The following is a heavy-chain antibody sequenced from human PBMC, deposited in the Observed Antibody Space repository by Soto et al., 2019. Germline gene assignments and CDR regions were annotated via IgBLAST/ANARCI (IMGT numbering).Heavy chain of an antibody. J-gene: IGHJ4*02. Sequence: SETLSLTCTVSGGSISTYYWSWIRQPPGKGLEWIGYVYYSGNTNYNPSLKSRLTISVDTSKNQFSLKLSSVTAADTAVYYCARIGSGSFDYWGQGTPVTVSS. CDR2: VYYSGNT. CDR1: GGSISTYY. CDR3: ARIGSGSFDY. D-gene: IGHD3-22*01. V-gene: IGHV4-59*01.